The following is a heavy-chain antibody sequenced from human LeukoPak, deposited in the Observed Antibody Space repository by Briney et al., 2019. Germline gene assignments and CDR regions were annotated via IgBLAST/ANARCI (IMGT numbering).Heavy chain of an antibody. Sequence: PSETLSLTCTVSGGSISSGSYYCSWIRQPAGKGLEWIGRIYTSGSTNYNPSLKSRVTISVDTSKNQFSLKLSSVTAADTAVYYCARDSGIAAAGYYYYYYMDVWGKGTTVTISS. D-gene: IGHD6-13*01. V-gene: IGHV4-61*02. CDR3: ARDSGIAAAGYYYYYYMDV. CDR1: GGSISSGSYY. CDR2: IYTSGST. J-gene: IGHJ6*03.